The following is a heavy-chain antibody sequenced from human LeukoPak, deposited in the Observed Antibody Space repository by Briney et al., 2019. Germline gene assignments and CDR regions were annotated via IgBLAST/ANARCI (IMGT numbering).Heavy chain of an antibody. J-gene: IGHJ4*02. V-gene: IGHV5-51*01. Sequence: GXXXXISCKGSGYSFSSYWIGWVRQMPGKGLEWMGIIDPRDSDTRYSPSFRGQVTISAAKSINTAYLQWSSLKASDTAIYYCARRQYQLNKPPFDYWGQGTQVTVSS. D-gene: IGHD2-2*01. CDR1: GYSFSSYW. CDR2: IDPRDSDT. CDR3: ARRQYQLNKPPFDY.